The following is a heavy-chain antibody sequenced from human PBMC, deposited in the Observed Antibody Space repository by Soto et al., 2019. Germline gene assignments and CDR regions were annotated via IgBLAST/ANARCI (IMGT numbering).Heavy chain of an antibody. CDR2: IYSGGST. CDR1: GFTVSSNY. V-gene: IGHV3-53*01. Sequence: GGSLRLSCAASGFTVSSNYMSWVRQAPGKGLEWVSVIYSGGSTYYADSVKGRFTISRDNSKNTLYLQMNSLRAEDTAVYYCARDRGGHYHYYGMDVWGQGTTVTVSS. D-gene: IGHD2-15*01. J-gene: IGHJ6*02. CDR3: ARDRGGHYHYYGMDV.